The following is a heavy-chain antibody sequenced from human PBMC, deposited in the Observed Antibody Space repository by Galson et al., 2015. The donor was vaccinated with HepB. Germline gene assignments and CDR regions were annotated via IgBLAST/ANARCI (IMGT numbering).Heavy chain of an antibody. D-gene: IGHD6-13*01. CDR3: ARDLDIGQGGYSSYRPDY. Sequence: SETLSLTCTVSGVSISSYYWSWIRQPAGKGLEWIGRVYTSGSTNYNPSLKSRVTMSVDTSKNQFSLELNSMTAADTAVYYCARDLDIGQGGYSSYRPDYWGQGTLVTVSS. CDR1: GVSISSYY. V-gene: IGHV4-4*07. J-gene: IGHJ4*02. CDR2: VYTSGST.